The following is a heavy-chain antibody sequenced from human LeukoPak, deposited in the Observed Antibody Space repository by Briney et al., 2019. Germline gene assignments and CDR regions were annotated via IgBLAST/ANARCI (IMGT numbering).Heavy chain of an antibody. D-gene: IGHD3-3*01. CDR1: GFTFSSYW. CDR2: INSDGSST. Sequence: GGSLRLSCAASGFTFSSYWMHWVRQAPGKGLVWVSRINSDGSSTTYADSVKGRFAISRDNAKNTLYLQMNSLRAEDTAVYYCARVEPIRLLVDYWGQGTLVTVSS. V-gene: IGHV3-74*01. J-gene: IGHJ4*02. CDR3: ARVEPIRLLVDY.